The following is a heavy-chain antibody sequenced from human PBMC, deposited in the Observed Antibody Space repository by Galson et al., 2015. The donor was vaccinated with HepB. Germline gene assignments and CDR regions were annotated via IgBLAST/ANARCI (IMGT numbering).Heavy chain of an antibody. Sequence: SVKVSCKASGGTFSSYAISWVRQAPGQGLEWMGRIIPILGIANYAQKFQGRVTITADKSTSTAYMELSSLRSEDTAVYYCASPLAVAGTNAFDIWGQGTMVTVSS. J-gene: IGHJ3*02. CDR1: GGTFSSYA. CDR2: IIPILGIA. CDR3: ASPLAVAGTNAFDI. V-gene: IGHV1-69*04. D-gene: IGHD6-19*01.